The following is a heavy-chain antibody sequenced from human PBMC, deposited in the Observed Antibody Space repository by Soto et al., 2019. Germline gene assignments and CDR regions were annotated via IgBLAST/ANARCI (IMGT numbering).Heavy chain of an antibody. D-gene: IGHD3-10*01. Sequence: GGSLRLSCAASGFTFSSYGMHWVRQAPGKGLEWGAVISYDGSNKYYADSVKGRFTISRENSKNTLYLQLNSLRAEDTAVYYCAKYMVRGVIDYYYGMDVLGQGTTVTVSS. CDR3: AKYMVRGVIDYYYGMDV. CDR2: ISYDGSNK. CDR1: GFTFSSYG. J-gene: IGHJ6*02. V-gene: IGHV3-30*18.